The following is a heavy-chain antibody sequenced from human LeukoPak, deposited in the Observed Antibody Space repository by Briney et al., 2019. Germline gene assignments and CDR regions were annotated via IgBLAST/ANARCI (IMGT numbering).Heavy chain of an antibody. V-gene: IGHV1-2*02. CDR2: INPNSGDT. CDR3: ASKGDRSCDSSLCQGAFDF. D-gene: IGHD2-21*01. J-gene: IGHJ3*01. Sequence: GASVKVSCKPSGYTFIAYYIHLVRQAPGQGLEWMGWINPNSGDTNYAQKFQDRVTMTWDTSVSTAYMELSSLTSDDTAVYYCASKGDRSCDSSLCQGAFDFWGQGSVVTVSS. CDR1: GYTFIAYY.